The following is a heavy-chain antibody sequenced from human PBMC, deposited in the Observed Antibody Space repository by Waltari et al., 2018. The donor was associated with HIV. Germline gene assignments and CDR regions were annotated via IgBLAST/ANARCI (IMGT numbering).Heavy chain of an antibody. Sequence: QVQLQESGPGLVKPSETLSLTCTVSGGSISSYYWSWIRQPPGKGLEWIGYIYYSGSTNYNPSLKSRVTISVDTAKNQFSLKLSSVTAADTAVYYCATGDYDILTGSDAFDIWGQGTMVTVSS. CDR2: IYYSGST. CDR1: GGSISSYY. D-gene: IGHD3-9*01. J-gene: IGHJ3*02. CDR3: ATGDYDILTGSDAFDI. V-gene: IGHV4-59*01.